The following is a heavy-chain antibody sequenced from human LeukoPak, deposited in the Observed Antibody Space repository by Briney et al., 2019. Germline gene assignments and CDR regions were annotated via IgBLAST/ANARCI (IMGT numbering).Heavy chain of an antibody. CDR3: ARDVDSSGYFDY. Sequence: SETLTLTCTVSGGSISSYYWSWIRQPPGKGLEWIGYIYYSGSTNYNPSLKSRVTISVDTSKNQFSLKLSSVTAADTAVYYCARDVDSSGYFDYWGQGTLVTVSS. V-gene: IGHV4-59*01. CDR1: GGSISSYY. D-gene: IGHD3-22*01. J-gene: IGHJ4*02. CDR2: IYYSGST.